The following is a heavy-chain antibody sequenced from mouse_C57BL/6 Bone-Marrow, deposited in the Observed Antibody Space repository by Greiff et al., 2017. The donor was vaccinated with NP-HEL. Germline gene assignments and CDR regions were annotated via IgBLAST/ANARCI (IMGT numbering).Heavy chain of an antibody. CDR1: GYSFTSYY. Sequence: VQLVESGPELVKPGASVKISCKASGYSFTSYYIHWVKQRPGQGLEWIGWIYPGSGNTKYNEKFKGKATLTADTSSSTAYMQLSSLTSEDSAVYYCAREIGIYYGSSYGAMDYWGQGTSVTVSS. CDR2: IYPGSGNT. J-gene: IGHJ4*01. D-gene: IGHD1-1*01. CDR3: AREIGIYYGSSYGAMDY. V-gene: IGHV1-66*01.